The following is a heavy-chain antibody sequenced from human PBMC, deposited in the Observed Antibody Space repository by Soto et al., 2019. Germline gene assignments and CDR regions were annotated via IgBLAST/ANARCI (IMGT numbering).Heavy chain of an antibody. CDR3: ARGLKGVVIDNWFDP. J-gene: IGHJ5*02. CDR1: GYTFTSYD. Sequence: ASVKVSCKASGYTFTSYDINWVRQATGQGLEWMGWMNPNSGSTGYAQKFQGRVTMTRNTSISTAYMELSSLRSEDTAVYYCARGLKGVVIDNWFDPWGQGTLVTVSS. V-gene: IGHV1-8*01. D-gene: IGHD3-3*01. CDR2: MNPNSGST.